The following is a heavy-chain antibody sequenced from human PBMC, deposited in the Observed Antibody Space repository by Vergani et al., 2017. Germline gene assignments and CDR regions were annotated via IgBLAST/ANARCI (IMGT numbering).Heavy chain of an antibody. J-gene: IGHJ6*02. CDR3: GREFGEVPTGVHTYRFSDMDV. D-gene: IGHD3-16*01. CDR1: GFSLRTRGMC. Sequence: QVTLRESGPARVEVTKTLTLTCTFSGFSLRTRGMCVNWVRQSPGKALEWLALIDWDGDTYYSSSLRPRLAVSKDPTQNQVILTMTDVAPADTATYFCGREFGEVPTGVHTYRFSDMDVWGQGTTVTVSS. V-gene: IGHV2-70*20. CDR2: IDWDGDT.